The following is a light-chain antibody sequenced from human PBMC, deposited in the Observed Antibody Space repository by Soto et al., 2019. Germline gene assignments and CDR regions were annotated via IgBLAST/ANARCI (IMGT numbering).Light chain of an antibody. CDR3: QQYNNWFSIT. J-gene: IGKJ5*01. Sequence: EIVMTQSPATLSVSPGERAILSCRASQSVSSKLAWYQQKPGQAPRLLIYGASTRATGIPARFSSSGSGTEFTLTISSLQSEDFAVYYCQQYNNWFSITFGQGTRLEIK. V-gene: IGKV3-15*01. CDR1: QSVSSK. CDR2: GAS.